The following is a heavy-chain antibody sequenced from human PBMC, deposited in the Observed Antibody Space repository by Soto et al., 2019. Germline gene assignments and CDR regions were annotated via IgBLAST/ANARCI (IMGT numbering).Heavy chain of an antibody. V-gene: IGHV3-48*01. Sequence: EVQLVESGGGLVQPGGSLRLSCAASGFTFSSYSMNWVRQAPGKGLEWVSYISSSSSTIYYADSVKGRFTISRDNAKXXXXXXXXXXXXXXXAVYDCARDGGSLGYWGQGTLVTVSS. CDR2: ISSSSSTI. CDR1: GFTFSSYS. CDR3: ARDGGSLGY. J-gene: IGHJ4*02. D-gene: IGHD1-26*01.